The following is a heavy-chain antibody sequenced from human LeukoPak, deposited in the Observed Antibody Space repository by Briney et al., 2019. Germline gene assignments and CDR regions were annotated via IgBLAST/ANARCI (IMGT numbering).Heavy chain of an antibody. CDR1: GYSFTSYW. J-gene: IGHJ4*02. CDR3: ARHYYGSGSYSNFDY. Sequence: GESLKISCKGSGYSFTSYWIGWVRQTPGKGLEWMGIIYPGDSDTRYSPSFQGQVTISADKSISTAYLQWSSLKASDTAMYYCARHYYGSGSYSNFDYWGQGTLVTVSS. V-gene: IGHV5-51*01. CDR2: IYPGDSDT. D-gene: IGHD3-10*01.